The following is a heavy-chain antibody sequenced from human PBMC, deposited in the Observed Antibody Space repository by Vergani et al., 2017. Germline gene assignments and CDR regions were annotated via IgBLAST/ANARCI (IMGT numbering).Heavy chain of an antibody. CDR3: ARGKRVVTAKNWYFDL. J-gene: IGHJ2*01. CDR1: GFTFSSYA. Sequence: EVQLLESGGGLVQPGGSLRLSCAASGFTFSSYAMSWVRQAPGKGLEWVSAISGSGGSTYYADPVKGRFTISRDNSKNTLYLQMNSLRAEDTAVYYCARGKRVVTAKNWYFDLWGRGTLVTVSS. CDR2: ISGSGGST. D-gene: IGHD2-21*02. V-gene: IGHV3-23*01.